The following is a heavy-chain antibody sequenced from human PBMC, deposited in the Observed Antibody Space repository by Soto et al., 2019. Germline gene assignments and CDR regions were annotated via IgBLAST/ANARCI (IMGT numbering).Heavy chain of an antibody. D-gene: IGHD1-26*01. J-gene: IGHJ4*02. Sequence: QVQLRESGPRLVKPSETLSLTCTVSGGSISGVYYWTWIRQHPGKGLEWIGYIYYSGSTYYNPTLKSRITISVDTSKNQFSLRLSSVTAADTALYYCARLGGVDGALWFDYWGQGTLVTVPQ. V-gene: IGHV4-31*03. CDR2: IYYSGST. CDR1: GGSISGVYY. CDR3: ARLGGVDGALWFDY.